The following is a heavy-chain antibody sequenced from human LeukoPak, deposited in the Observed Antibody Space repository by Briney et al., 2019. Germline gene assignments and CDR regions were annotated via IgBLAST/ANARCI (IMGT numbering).Heavy chain of an antibody. D-gene: IGHD3-3*01. J-gene: IGHJ5*02. V-gene: IGHV4-34*01. CDR3: ARDFSDFHWFDP. CDR2: INHSGST. Sequence: PGGSLRLSCAASGFTVSSNYMSWIRQPPGKGLEWIGEINHSGSTNYNPSLKSRVTISVDTSKNQFSLKLSSVTAADTAVYYCARDFSDFHWFDPWGQGTLVTVSS. CDR1: GFTVSSNY.